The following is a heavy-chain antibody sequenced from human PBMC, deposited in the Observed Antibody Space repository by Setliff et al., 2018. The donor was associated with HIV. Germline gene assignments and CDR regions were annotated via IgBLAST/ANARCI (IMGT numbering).Heavy chain of an antibody. CDR1: DYTFTNYG. J-gene: IGHJ4*02. D-gene: IGHD3-3*01. CDR2: ISAYNGYT. CDR3: ARANVPYSNFWSFSYSLPYYFDY. V-gene: IGHV1-18*01. Sequence: EASVKVSCKASDYTFTNYGISWVRQAPGQGLEWMGWISAYNGYTNYAQKLQGRVTMTTDTSTSTAYMELRSLRSDDTAVYYCARANVPYSNFWSFSYSLPYYFDYWGQGTLVTVSS.